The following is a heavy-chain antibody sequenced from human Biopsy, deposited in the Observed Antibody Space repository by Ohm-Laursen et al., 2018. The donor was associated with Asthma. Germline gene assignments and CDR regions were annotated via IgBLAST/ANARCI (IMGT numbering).Heavy chain of an antibody. J-gene: IGHJ3*02. Sequence: SLRLSCAAFGFSFSNFAIHWVRQVPGKGLEWVGVISKDASTQDYADSVKGRFTMARDNSKNTLDLQMSSLREEDTAVYYCVRDGTDDAFDIWGQGTVVSVSS. CDR1: GFSFSNFA. CDR2: ISKDASTQ. V-gene: IGHV3-30*15. CDR3: VRDGTDDAFDI. D-gene: IGHD1-1*01.